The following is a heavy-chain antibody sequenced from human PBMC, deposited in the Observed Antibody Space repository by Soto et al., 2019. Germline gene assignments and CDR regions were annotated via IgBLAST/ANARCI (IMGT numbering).Heavy chain of an antibody. CDR1: GFTFSNAW. J-gene: IGHJ6*02. D-gene: IGHD6-13*01. CDR2: IKSKTDGGTT. V-gene: IGHV3-15*01. CDR3: TTDYSSSWSNYYGMDV. Sequence: GGSLRLSCAASGFTFSNAWMSWVRQAPGKGLEWVGRIKSKTDGGTTDYAAPVKGRFTISRDDSKNTLYLQMNSLKTEDTAVYYCTTDYSSSWSNYYGMDVWGQGTTVTVSS.